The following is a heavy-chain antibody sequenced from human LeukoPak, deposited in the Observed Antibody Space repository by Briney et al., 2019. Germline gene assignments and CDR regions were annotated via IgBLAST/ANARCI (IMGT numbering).Heavy chain of an antibody. CDR1: GGSISSGSYY. CDR3: AKDRVGQPVAFDY. CDR2: IYTSGST. V-gene: IGHV4-61*02. J-gene: IGHJ4*02. D-gene: IGHD6-6*01. Sequence: SETLSLTCTVSGGSISSGSYYWSWIRQPAGKGLEWIGRIYTSGSTNYNPSLKSRVTISVDTSKNQFSLKLSSVTAADTAVYYCAKDRVGQPVAFDYWGQGTLVTVSS.